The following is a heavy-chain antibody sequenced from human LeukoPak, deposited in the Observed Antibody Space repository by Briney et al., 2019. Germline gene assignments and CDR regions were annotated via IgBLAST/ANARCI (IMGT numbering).Heavy chain of an antibody. CDR2: ISDGGSTI. J-gene: IGHJ6*02. CDR1: AFTFRDYE. D-gene: IGHD2-15*01. CDR3: AGVGPVVVVGSTRNYYYGMDV. V-gene: IGHV3-48*03. Sequence: TGGSLRLSCADSAFTFRDYEMNWVRQAPGKGLEWVSYISDGGSTIYYADSVKGRFTISRDNAKNSLYLQMNSLRAEDTAVYYCAGVGPVVVVGSTRNYYYGMDVWGQGTTVTVSS.